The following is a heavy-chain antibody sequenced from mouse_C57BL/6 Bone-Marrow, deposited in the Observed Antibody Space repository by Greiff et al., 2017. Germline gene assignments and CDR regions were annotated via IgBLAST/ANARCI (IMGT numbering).Heavy chain of an antibody. CDR2: ISSGGSYT. J-gene: IGHJ3*01. CDR1: GFTFSSYG. D-gene: IGHD4-1*01. V-gene: IGHV5-6*02. Sequence: DVMLVESGGDLVKPGGSLKLSCAASGFTFSSYGMSWVRQTPDKRLEWVATISSGGSYTYYPDSVKGRFTISRDNAKNTLYLQMSSLKSEDTAMYYCARLQTGTAWFAYWGQGTLVTVSA. CDR3: ARLQTGTAWFAY.